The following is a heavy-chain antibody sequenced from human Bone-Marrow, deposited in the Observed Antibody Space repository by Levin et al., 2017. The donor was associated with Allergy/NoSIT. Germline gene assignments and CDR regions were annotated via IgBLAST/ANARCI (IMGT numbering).Heavy chain of an antibody. D-gene: IGHD2-21*02. CDR3: AKDGPVHGVTAICNWFDP. Sequence: GGSLRLSCAASGFTFSSYGMHWVRQAPGKGLEWVAVISYDGSNKYYADSVKGRFTISRDNSKNTLYLQMNSLRAEDTAVYYCAKDGPVHGVTAICNWFDPWGQGTLVTVSS. V-gene: IGHV3-30*18. CDR1: GFTFSSYG. CDR2: ISYDGSNK. J-gene: IGHJ5*02.